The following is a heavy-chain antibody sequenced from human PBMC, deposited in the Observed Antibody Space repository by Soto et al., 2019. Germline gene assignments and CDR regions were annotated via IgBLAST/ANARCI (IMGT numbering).Heavy chain of an antibody. J-gene: IGHJ4*02. CDR2: INPSGGST. CDR1: GYTFTSYY. D-gene: IGHD6-19*01. V-gene: IGHV1-46*03. Sequence: QVQLVQSGAEVKKPGASVKVSCKASGYTFTSYYMHWVRQAPGQGLEWMGIINPSGGSTSYAQKFQGRVTMTRDTSTSTVYMELSSLRSEDTAVYYCARDGSSGWRQVTIDYWGQGTLVTVSS. CDR3: ARDGSSGWRQVTIDY.